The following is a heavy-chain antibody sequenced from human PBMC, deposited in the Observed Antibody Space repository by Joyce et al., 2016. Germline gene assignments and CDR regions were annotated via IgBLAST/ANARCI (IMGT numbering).Heavy chain of an antibody. V-gene: IGHV4-39*01. CDR1: DDSLSSRAYY. J-gene: IGHJ4*02. CDR3: VRRFNYNILTGYYNDD. Sequence: LPQQSGPRLVKPSETLSLTCTDFDDSLSSRAYYWVWMRQPPGEGLQWIGSLQCSEATYYNASLKSRFIMSVDTSKSQFSLTLKSVTVADSGLYFCVRRFNYNILTGYYNDDWGQGTPVAVSS. CDR2: LQCSEAT. D-gene: IGHD3-9*01.